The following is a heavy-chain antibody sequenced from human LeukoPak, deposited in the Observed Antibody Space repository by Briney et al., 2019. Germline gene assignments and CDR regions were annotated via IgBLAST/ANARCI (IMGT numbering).Heavy chain of an antibody. D-gene: IGHD5-18*01. J-gene: IGHJ4*02. Sequence: SETLSLTCAVYGGSFSGYYWSWIRQPPGKGLEWIGEINHSGSTNYNPSLKSRVTISVDTSKNQFSLKLSSVTAADTAVYYCARGRRGAMVILGLLRFDYWGQGTLVTVSS. V-gene: IGHV4-34*01. CDR2: INHSGST. CDR3: ARGRRGAMVILGLLRFDY. CDR1: GGSFSGYY.